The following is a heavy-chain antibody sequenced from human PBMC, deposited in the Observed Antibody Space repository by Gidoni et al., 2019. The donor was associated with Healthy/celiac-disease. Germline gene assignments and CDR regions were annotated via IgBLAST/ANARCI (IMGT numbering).Heavy chain of an antibody. V-gene: IGHV3-9*01. D-gene: IGHD2-15*01. CDR1: GFTFDDYA. CDR3: AKDTYLSGSCPRRDCDYGMDV. J-gene: IGHJ6*02. CDR2: ISWNSGSI. Sequence: EVQLVESGGGLVQPGRSLRLSCAASGFTFDDYAMHWVRQAPGKGLELVSGISWNSGSIGYADSVKGRFTISRDNAKNSLYLQMNSLRAEDTALYYCAKDTYLSGSCPRRDCDYGMDVWGQGTTVTVSS.